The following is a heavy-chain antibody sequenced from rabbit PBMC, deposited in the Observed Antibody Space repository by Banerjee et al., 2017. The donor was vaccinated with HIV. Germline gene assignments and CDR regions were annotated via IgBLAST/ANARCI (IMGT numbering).Heavy chain of an antibody. Sequence: QSLEESGGGLVQPEGSLTLTCTASGFDFSSNAMSWVRQAPGKGLEWIAYIYAGSSGITYYASWAKGRFTISKTSSTTVTLQMTSLTAADTATYFCARDPWSTSGLWGPGTLVTVS. CDR3: ARDPWSTSGL. CDR2: IYAGSSGIT. D-gene: IGHD1-1*01. CDR1: GFDFSSNA. V-gene: IGHV1S40*01. J-gene: IGHJ4*01.